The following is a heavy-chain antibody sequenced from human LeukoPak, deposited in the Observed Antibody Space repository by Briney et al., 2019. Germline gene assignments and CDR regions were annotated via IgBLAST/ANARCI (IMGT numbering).Heavy chain of an antibody. CDR2: INHSGST. CDR1: GGSFSGYY. Sequence: SETLSLTCAVYGGSFSGYYWSWIRQPPGKGLEWIGEINHSGSTNYNQSLKSRVTISVDTSKNQFSLKLSSVTAADTAVYYCAREEGYNWNYVGWFDPWGQGTLVTVSS. D-gene: IGHD1-7*01. V-gene: IGHV4-34*01. J-gene: IGHJ5*02. CDR3: AREEGYNWNYVGWFDP.